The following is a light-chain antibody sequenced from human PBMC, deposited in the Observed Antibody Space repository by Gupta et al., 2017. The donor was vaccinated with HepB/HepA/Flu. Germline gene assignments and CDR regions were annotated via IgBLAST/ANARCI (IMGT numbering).Light chain of an antibody. V-gene: IGKV4-1*01. CDR3: QQYYSTPFT. CDR2: WAS. J-gene: IGKJ5*01. CDR1: QSVLYSSNNKNF. Sequence: DIVMTQSPDSLVVSLGERATINCKSSQSVLYSSNNKNFLAWYQQKPGQPPKLLIYWASARESGVPDRFSGSGSGTDFNLTISSLQAEDVAVYYCQQYYSTPFTFGQGTRLEIK.